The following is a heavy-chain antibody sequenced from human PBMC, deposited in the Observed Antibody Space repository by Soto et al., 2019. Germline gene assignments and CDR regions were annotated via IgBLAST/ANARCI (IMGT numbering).Heavy chain of an antibody. CDR3: AGGWPDHYYYYGMDV. CDR1: GGTFSSYA. Sequence: SVKVSCKASGGTFSSYAISWVRQAPGQGLEWMGGIIPIFGTANYAQKFQGRVTITADESTSTAYMELSSLRSEDTAVYYCAGGWPDHYYYYGMDVWGQGTTVTVSS. D-gene: IGHD3-16*01. J-gene: IGHJ6*02. V-gene: IGHV1-69*13. CDR2: IIPIFGTA.